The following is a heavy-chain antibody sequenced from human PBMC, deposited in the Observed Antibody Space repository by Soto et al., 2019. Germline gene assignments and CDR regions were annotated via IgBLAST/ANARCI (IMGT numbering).Heavy chain of an antibody. D-gene: IGHD3-10*01. Sequence: ASVKVYCKVSGYTLTELSMHWVRQAPGKGLEWMGGFDPEDGETIYAQKFQGRVTMTEDTSTDTAYMELSSLRSEDTAVYYCATLLYGSGSYRTFDYRAQRTPVTVSS. CDR2: FDPEDGET. J-gene: IGHJ4*02. CDR1: GYTLTELS. V-gene: IGHV1-24*01. CDR3: ATLLYGSGSYRTFDY.